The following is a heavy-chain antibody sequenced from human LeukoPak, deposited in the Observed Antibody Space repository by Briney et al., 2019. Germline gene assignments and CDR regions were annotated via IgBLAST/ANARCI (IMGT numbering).Heavy chain of an antibody. Sequence: ASVKVSCKASGYTFTDYYLQWVRQAPGQGLEWMGWINPNSGSTEYAQTFQGRVTMTRDMSISTAYMELSRLRSDDTAVYYCARDHCSANSCYEDYYNGVDVWGQGTTVTVSS. V-gene: IGHV1-2*02. J-gene: IGHJ6*02. CDR2: INPNSGST. CDR3: ARDHCSANSCYEDYYNGVDV. CDR1: GYTFTDYY. D-gene: IGHD2-2*01.